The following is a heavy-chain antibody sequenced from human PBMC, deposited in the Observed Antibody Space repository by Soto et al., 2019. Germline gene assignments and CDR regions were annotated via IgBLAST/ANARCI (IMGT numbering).Heavy chain of an antibody. Sequence: GXLXISCASSGYTFXSYWIGWVRQVPGKGLELVAIIYPSGSRTIYSPSFQGKVTISADKSISTAYLQWTRLKASDTAIYYCSKFKYSTSVRYLKHWGQGNPVTVSA. J-gene: IGHJ1*01. CDR1: GYTFXSYW. CDR2: IYPSGSRT. D-gene: IGHD6-6*01. V-gene: IGHV5-51*01. CDR3: SKFKYSTSVRYLKH.